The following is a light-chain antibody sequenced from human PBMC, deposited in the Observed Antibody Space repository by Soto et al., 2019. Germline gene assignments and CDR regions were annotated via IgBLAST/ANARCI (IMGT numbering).Light chain of an antibody. V-gene: IGKV1-39*01. J-gene: IGKJ4*01. Sequence: DIQMTQSPSSLSASVGDTVTITCRASQSIRSHLNWYQQKPGKGPKLLIYTASSLQSGVPSRFSGSGSGTDFTLTISSLQPEDFATYYCQQSYSNPLVTFGVGTKVEIK. CDR1: QSIRSH. CDR3: QQSYSNPLVT. CDR2: TAS.